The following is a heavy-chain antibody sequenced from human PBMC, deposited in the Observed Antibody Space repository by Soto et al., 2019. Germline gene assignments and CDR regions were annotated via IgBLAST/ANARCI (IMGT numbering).Heavy chain of an antibody. D-gene: IGHD3-9*01. V-gene: IGHV4-59*01. CDR2: IYNRGGT. CDR1: GGSISSYY. CDR3: ARGRILTGYQSYYFDY. J-gene: IGHJ4*02. Sequence: SETLSLTCTVAGGSISSYYWSWIRQPPGKGLEWIGYIYNRGGTNYNPSLKSRVTISIETSKNQFSLKLSSVTAADTAVYYCARGRILTGYQSYYFDYWGQGSLVTVSS.